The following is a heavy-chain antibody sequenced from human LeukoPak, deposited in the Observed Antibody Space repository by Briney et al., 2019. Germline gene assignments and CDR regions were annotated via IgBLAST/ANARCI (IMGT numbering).Heavy chain of an antibody. CDR3: ARGESSHYDY. CDR1: GYTFTGYY. Sequence: GASVKVSCKASGYTFTGYYIHWVRQAPGQGLEWMGWINPNTGGANYAQKFQGRVIMTRDTSISTAYMELTRLRSDDTVVYYCARGESSHYDYWGQGTLVTVPS. J-gene: IGHJ4*02. D-gene: IGHD6-13*01. CDR2: INPNTGGA. V-gene: IGHV1-2*02.